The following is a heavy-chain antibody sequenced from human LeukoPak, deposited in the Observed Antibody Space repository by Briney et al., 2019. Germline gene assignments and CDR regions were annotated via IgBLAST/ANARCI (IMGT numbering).Heavy chain of an antibody. J-gene: IGHJ4*02. CDR3: ARDGYKGFDY. D-gene: IGHD1-1*01. V-gene: IGHV3-7*01. CDR1: EFIFRSYW. CDR2: INPDGGEK. Sequence: PGGSLRLSCAASEFIFRSYWMSWVRQAPGKGLEWVANINPDGGEKYYVDSVKGRFTISRDNAKNSLYLHMSSLRVEDTAVYYCARDGYKGFDYWGQGTLVTVSS.